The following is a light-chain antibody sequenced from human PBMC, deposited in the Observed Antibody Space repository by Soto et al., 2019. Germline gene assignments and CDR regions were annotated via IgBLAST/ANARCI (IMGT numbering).Light chain of an antibody. J-gene: IGKJ1*01. CDR2: DAS. Sequence: EIVLTQSPPTLSLSPGERATLSCRASQCVSSYVAWYQQKPGQAPMLLIYDASNRATGIPARFSGSGSETDFTLTISSLEPEEFAVYYCQQRGNWPLTFGQGTKVEIK. CDR3: QQRGNWPLT. V-gene: IGKV3-11*01. CDR1: QCVSSY.